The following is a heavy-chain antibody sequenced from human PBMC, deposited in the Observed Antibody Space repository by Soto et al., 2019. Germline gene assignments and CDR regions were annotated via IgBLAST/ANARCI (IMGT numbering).Heavy chain of an antibody. CDR1: GFSLSKARMG. CDR3: ARALREGLPIYYFDS. D-gene: IGHD1-26*01. J-gene: IGHJ4*02. CDR2: IFWNDER. Sequence: QVTLKESGPVLVKPTETLTLTCSVSGFSLSKARMGVSWIRQPPGKALEWLAHIFWNDERSYNTSLKSRLTISSDTSKSQVVLNMPNVDPVHTGTYFCARALREGLPIYYFDSWGQGTLVTVPS. V-gene: IGHV2-26*01.